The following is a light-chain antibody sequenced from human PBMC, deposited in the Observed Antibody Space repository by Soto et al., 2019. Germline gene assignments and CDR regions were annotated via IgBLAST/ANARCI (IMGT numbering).Light chain of an antibody. CDR3: QQYNTWPPIT. CDR1: QAISNS. CDR2: AAS. Sequence: DIQMTQSPSSLSASMGDRVAITFRSSQAISNSLAWYQQKPGKPPQLLIYAASTLQSGVPSRFSGSGSGTDFTLTISSLQSEDFAVYYCQQYNTWPPITFGQGTRLEIK. J-gene: IGKJ5*01. V-gene: IGKV1-27*01.